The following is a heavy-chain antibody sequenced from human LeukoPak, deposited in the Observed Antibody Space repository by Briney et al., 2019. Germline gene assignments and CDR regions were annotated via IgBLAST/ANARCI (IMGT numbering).Heavy chain of an antibody. V-gene: IGHV4-61*02. D-gene: IGHD3-22*01. CDR1: GGSISSGSYY. Sequence: SETLSLTCTVSGGSISSGSYYWSWIRQPAGKGLEWIGRFYTSGSTNYSPSLKSRVTISVDTSKNQFSLKLSSVTAADTAVYYCAREGQTYYYDSSGYYKNWFDPWGQGTLVTVSS. J-gene: IGHJ5*02. CDR3: AREGQTYYYDSSGYYKNWFDP. CDR2: FYTSGST.